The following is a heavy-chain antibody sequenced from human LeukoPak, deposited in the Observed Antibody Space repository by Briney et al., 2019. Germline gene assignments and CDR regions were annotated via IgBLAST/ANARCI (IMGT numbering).Heavy chain of an antibody. J-gene: IGHJ4*02. CDR2: ISGSGGST. V-gene: IGHV3-23*01. D-gene: IGHD3-22*01. Sequence: GGSLRLSCAASGFTFSSYGMSWVRQAPGKGLEWVSAISGSGGSTYYADSVKGRFTISRDNSKNTLYLQMNSLRAEDTAVYYCASQYYYDSSGYYLPLDYWGQGTLVTVSS. CDR3: ASQYYYDSSGYYLPLDY. CDR1: GFTFSSYG.